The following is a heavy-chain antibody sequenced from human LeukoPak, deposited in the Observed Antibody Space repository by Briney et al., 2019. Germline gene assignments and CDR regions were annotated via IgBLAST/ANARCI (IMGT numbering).Heavy chain of an antibody. J-gene: IGHJ6*02. CDR3: ARVRDYDFWSGYPYYYYGMDV. Sequence: GGSLRLSCAASGFTFSSYEMNWVRQAPGKGLEWVSYISSSGSTIYYADSVKGRFTISRDNAKNSLYLQMNSLRAEDTAVYYCARVRDYDFWSGYPYYYYGMDVWGQGTTVTVS. CDR2: ISSSGSTI. CDR1: GFTFSSYE. D-gene: IGHD3-3*01. V-gene: IGHV3-48*03.